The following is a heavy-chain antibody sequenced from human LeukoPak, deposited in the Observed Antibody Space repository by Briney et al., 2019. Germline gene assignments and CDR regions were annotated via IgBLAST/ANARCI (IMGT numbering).Heavy chain of an antibody. CDR2: IYNVVST. V-gene: IGHV4-59*08. Sequence: SETLSLTCIASGASLNEYYWSSIRQPPGKALEWIGHIYNVVSTFYNPSLTSRVTISVDTPRSQFSLKLTSLTPADTAMYYCAQSHGWPGFDFSGQRALVTVSS. D-gene: IGHD6-19*01. J-gene: IGHJ4*03. CDR1: GASLNEYY. CDR3: AQSHGWPGFDF.